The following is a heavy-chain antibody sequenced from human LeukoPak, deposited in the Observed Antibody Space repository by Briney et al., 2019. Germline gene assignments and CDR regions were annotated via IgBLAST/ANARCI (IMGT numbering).Heavy chain of an antibody. CDR3: PRAGGYSSSTSCYVDY. CDR2: INSSNSYI. J-gene: IGHJ4*02. Sequence: GVPLRLLCAASGFTFCSYSMMCLPHAPGEAREGVSYINSSNSYIHYAHSVKGRFTIYRHHEKNSLYPQMNSLRAQDRSLYYCPRAGGYSSSTSCYVDYWGQGTLVTVSS. CDR1: GFTFCSYS. D-gene: IGHD2-2*01. V-gene: IGHV3-21*01.